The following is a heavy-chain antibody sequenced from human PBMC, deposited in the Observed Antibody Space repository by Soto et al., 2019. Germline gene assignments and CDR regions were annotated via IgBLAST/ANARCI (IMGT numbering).Heavy chain of an antibody. J-gene: IGHJ4*02. CDR3: ARGGPYTYGTYYFDY. CDR2: IWYDGSNQ. CDR1: GFTFSNYG. V-gene: IGHV3-33*01. Sequence: QVQLVESGGGVVQPGRSLRLSCAASGFTFSNYGMHWVRQATGKGLEWVEVIWYDGSNQYYGDSVKGRFIISRDSSRDTLDLLMNSLTAEDTAVYYCARGGPYTYGTYYFDYWGQGTPVTVSS. D-gene: IGHD5-18*01.